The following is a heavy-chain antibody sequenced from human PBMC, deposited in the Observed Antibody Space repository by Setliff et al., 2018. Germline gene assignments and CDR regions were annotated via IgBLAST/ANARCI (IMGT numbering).Heavy chain of an antibody. Sequence: GASVKVSCKASGYTFTSHGISWVRQAPGQGLEWMGWINTNTGNPTYAQGFTGRFVFSLDTSVSTAYLQISSLKAEDTAVYYCARDSSGWSGFSRLVGVYYYYMDVWGKGTTVTVSS. CDR1: GYTFTSHG. V-gene: IGHV7-4-1*02. CDR2: INTNTGNP. J-gene: IGHJ6*03. CDR3: ARDSSGWSGFSRLVGVYYYYMDV. D-gene: IGHD6-19*01.